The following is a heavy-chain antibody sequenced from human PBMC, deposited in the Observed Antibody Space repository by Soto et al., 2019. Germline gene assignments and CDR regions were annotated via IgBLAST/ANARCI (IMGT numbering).Heavy chain of an antibody. Sequence: SETLSLTCTVSGGSISSYYWSWIRQPPGKGLEWIGYIYYSGSTNYNPSLKSRVTISVDTSKNQFSLKLSSVTAADTAVYYCARVIAARLIDYWGQGTLVTVSS. CDR3: ARVIAARLIDY. V-gene: IGHV4-59*01. CDR2: IYYSGST. CDR1: GGSISSYY. D-gene: IGHD6-6*01. J-gene: IGHJ4*02.